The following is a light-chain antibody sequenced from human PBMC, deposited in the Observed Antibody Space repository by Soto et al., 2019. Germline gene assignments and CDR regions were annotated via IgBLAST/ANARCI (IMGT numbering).Light chain of an antibody. Sequence: QSALTQPASVSGSPGQSITISCTGTNSDVGTYNLVSWYQHHPGKAPQLIIHEDSKRPSGVSYRFSGSKSGNTASLTLSGLQAEDEADYYCCSYAGSSTWVFGGGTQLTVL. CDR3: CSYAGSSTWV. CDR2: EDS. CDR1: NSDVGTYNL. J-gene: IGLJ3*02. V-gene: IGLV2-23*01.